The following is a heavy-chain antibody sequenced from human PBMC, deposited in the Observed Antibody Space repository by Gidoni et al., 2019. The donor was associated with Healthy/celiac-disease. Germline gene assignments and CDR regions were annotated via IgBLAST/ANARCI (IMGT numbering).Heavy chain of an antibody. V-gene: IGHV3-23*04. CDR2: ISVSGGST. D-gene: IGHD2-21*01. Sequence: EVQLVESGGGLVQPGGSLRIACAAPGFNVSSYAMSWVRQAPGKGLEWVSAISVSGGSTYSADSVNGRFTISRDNSKTTLYLQMNSLRAEDTAVYYCAKNKVSLKVSGYFDYWGQGTLVTVSS. CDR1: GFNVSSYA. CDR3: AKNKVSLKVSGYFDY. J-gene: IGHJ4*02.